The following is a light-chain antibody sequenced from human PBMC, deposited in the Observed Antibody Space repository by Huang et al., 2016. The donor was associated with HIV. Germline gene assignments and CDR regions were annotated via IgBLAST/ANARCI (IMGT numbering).Light chain of an antibody. CDR3: QQSFSVPRT. J-gene: IGKJ1*01. Sequence: DIQMTQSPPSLSASVGDRVTFTCRANQTISKSLNWYQQKPGRAPKLLLYTASTLESGVPSRCSGSGSGSRFTLNITNLQPEDFATYYCQQSFSVPRTFG. CDR2: TAS. V-gene: IGKV1-39*01. CDR1: QTISKS.